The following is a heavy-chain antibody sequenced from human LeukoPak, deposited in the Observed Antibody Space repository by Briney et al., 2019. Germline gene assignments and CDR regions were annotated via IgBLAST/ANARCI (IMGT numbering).Heavy chain of an antibody. Sequence: GGSLRLSCAASGFTFSSYEMNWVRQAPGKGLEGVSYISSSGSTMYYADSVKGRFTISRDNAKNSLYLQMNSLRAEDTAVYYCARARSAYYYDIRFGAFDIWGQGTMVTVSS. CDR3: ARARSAYYYDIRFGAFDI. CDR1: GFTFSSYE. D-gene: IGHD3-22*01. J-gene: IGHJ3*02. CDR2: ISSSGSTM. V-gene: IGHV3-48*03.